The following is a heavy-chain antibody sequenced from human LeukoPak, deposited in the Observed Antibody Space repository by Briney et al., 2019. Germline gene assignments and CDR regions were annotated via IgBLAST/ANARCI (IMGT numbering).Heavy chain of an antibody. V-gene: IGHV4-4*02. CDR1: GGSISGTNW. J-gene: IGHJ4*02. CDR3: SRESGPFCPFGY. CDR2: ISLAGQT. Sequence: SGTLSLTCGVSGGSISGTNWWSWVRQPPGQGLEWIGEISLAGQTNYNPSLSGRVTMSLDKSSNQLSLHLTSVTAADTATYFCSRESGPFCPFGYWGQGILVTV. D-gene: IGHD1-26*01.